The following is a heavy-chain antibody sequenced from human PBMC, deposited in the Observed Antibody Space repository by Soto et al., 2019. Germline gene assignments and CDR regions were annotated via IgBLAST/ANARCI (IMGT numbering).Heavy chain of an antibody. J-gene: IGHJ4*02. D-gene: IGHD2-15*01. CDR1: GGSISSSNW. CDR2: IYHSGST. Sequence: SETLSLTCAVSGGSISSSNWWSWVRQPPGKGLEWIGEIYHSGSTNYNPSLKSRVTISVDKSKNQFSLSLSSMTAADKAVYYCARGGGYDSFDFWGQGIQVTVSS. CDR3: ARGGGYDSFDF. V-gene: IGHV4-4*02.